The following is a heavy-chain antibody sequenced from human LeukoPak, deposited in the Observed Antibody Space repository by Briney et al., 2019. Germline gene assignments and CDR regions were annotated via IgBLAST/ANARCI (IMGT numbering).Heavy chain of an antibody. V-gene: IGHV3-23*01. CDR3: AKDWGDITMVRGVINGMDV. D-gene: IGHD3-10*01. CDR2: ISGSGGST. J-gene: IGHJ6*04. CDR1: GFTFSSYA. Sequence: GGSLRLSCAASGFTFSSYAMSWVRQAPGKGLEWVSAISGSGGSTYYADSVKGRFTFSRDNSKNTLYLQMNSLRAEDTAVYYCAKDWGDITMVRGVINGMDVWGKGTTVTVSS.